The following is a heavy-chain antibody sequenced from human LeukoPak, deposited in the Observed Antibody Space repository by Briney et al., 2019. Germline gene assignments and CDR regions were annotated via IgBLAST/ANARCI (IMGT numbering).Heavy chain of an antibody. V-gene: IGHV3-23*01. CDR3: ARRGVVIRVILVGFHKEAFYFDS. Sequence: GGSLRLSCAVSGITLSNYGMSWVRQAPGKGLEWVAGISDSGGSANYADSVKGRFTISRDNPKNTLYLQMNSLGAEDTAVYFCARRGVVIRVILVGFHKEAFYFDSWGQGALVTVSS. CDR1: GITLSNYG. D-gene: IGHD3-22*01. CDR2: ISDSGGSA. J-gene: IGHJ4*02.